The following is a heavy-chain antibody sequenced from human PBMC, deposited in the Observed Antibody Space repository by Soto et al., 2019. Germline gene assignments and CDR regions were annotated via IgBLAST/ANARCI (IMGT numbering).Heavy chain of an antibody. CDR2: ISYDGSNK. Sequence: SLRLSCAASGFTFSSYAMHWVRQAPGKGLEWVAVISYDGSNKYYADSVKGRFTISRDNSKNTLYLQMNSLRAEDTAVYYCARDLVPAASYYYYGMDVWGQGTTVNVSS. CDR3: ARDLVPAASYYYYGMDV. CDR1: GFTFSSYA. V-gene: IGHV3-30-3*01. J-gene: IGHJ6*02. D-gene: IGHD2-2*01.